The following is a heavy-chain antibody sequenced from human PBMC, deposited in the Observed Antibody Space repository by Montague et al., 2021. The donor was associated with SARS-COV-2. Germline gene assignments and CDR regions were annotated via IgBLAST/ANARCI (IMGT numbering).Heavy chain of an antibody. D-gene: IGHD5-24*01. V-gene: IGHV4-59*12. CDR3: ARDGYNAHQNYWYFDL. Sequence: SETLSLTCTVSGGSISTYYCSWIRQPPGKGLEWIWYIYYSGSTNYSPSLKSRVTISVDTSKNQFSLKLSSVTAADTAVYYCARDGYNAHQNYWYFDLWGRGTLVTVSS. J-gene: IGHJ2*01. CDR2: IYYSGST. CDR1: GGSISTYY.